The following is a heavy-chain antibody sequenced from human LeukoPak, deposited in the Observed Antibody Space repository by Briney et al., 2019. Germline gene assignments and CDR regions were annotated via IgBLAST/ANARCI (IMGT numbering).Heavy chain of an antibody. CDR2: IKQDGSEK. CDR1: GFTFSSYW. V-gene: IGHV3-7*01. J-gene: IGHJ5*02. D-gene: IGHD6-13*01. Sequence: GGSLRLSCAASGFTFSSYWMSWVRQAPGKGLEWVANIKQDGSEKYYVDYVKGRFTISRDNDKNSLYLQMNSLRAEDTAVYYCARDSWAAAAINWFDPWGQGTLVTVSS. CDR3: ARDSWAAAAINWFDP.